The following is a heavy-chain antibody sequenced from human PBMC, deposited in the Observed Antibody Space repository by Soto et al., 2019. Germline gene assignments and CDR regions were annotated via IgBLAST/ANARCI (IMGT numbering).Heavy chain of an antibody. Sequence: GASVKVSCKASGYNFRKNGISWVRQAPGQGLEWMGWISTNNGNTNYAQKLRGRVTMTTDSSTSTAYMELRNLRSDDTAVYYCARAATGSYYWYFYGMDVWGQGTTVTVLL. J-gene: IGHJ6*02. CDR1: GYNFRKNG. CDR3: ARAATGSYYWYFYGMDV. CDR2: ISTNNGNT. D-gene: IGHD2-8*01. V-gene: IGHV1-18*01.